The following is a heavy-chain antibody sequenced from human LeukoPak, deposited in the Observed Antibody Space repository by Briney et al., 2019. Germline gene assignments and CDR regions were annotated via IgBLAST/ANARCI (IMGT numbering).Heavy chain of an antibody. Sequence: PGGSLRLSCAASGFTFSSYAMSWVRQAPGKGLEWVSAISGSGGSAYYADSVKGRFTISRDNSKNTLYLQMNSLRAEDTAVYYCAKYFSGWYYFDYWGQGTLVTVSS. CDR2: ISGSGGSA. CDR1: GFTFSSYA. CDR3: AKYFSGWYYFDY. V-gene: IGHV3-23*01. J-gene: IGHJ4*02. D-gene: IGHD6-19*01.